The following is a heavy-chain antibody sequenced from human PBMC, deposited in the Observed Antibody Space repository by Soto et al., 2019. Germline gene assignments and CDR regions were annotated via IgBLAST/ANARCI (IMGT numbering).Heavy chain of an antibody. CDR3: ARVTRYYYGSGSYGPVDY. J-gene: IGHJ4*02. V-gene: IGHV4-59*08. D-gene: IGHD3-10*01. Sequence: SETLSLTCTVSGGSISSYYWSWIRQPPGKGLEWIGYIYYSGSTNYNPSLKSRVTISVDTSKNQFSLKLSSVTAADTAVYYCARVTRYYYGSGSYGPVDYWGQGTLVTVSS. CDR1: GGSISSYY. CDR2: IYYSGST.